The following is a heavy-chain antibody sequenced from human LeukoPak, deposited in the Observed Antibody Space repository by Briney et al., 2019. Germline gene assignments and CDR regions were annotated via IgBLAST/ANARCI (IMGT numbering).Heavy chain of an antibody. CDR3: ARDLGDTYGSVGDFDY. CDR1: GYTFTGYY. CDR2: INPDSGGT. V-gene: IGHV1-2*02. D-gene: IGHD3-10*01. Sequence: ASVKVSCKASGYTFTGYYMHWVRQAPGQGLEWMGWINPDSGGTIYTQNFQGRVTMTRDTSISTAYMELSSLRSDDTAVYYCARDLGDTYGSVGDFDYWGQGTLVTVSS. J-gene: IGHJ4*02.